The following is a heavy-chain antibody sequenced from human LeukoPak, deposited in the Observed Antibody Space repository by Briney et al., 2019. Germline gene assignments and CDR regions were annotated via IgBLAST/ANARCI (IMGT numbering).Heavy chain of an antibody. CDR3: AIVGHSSGLFDY. V-gene: IGHV1-69*04. CDR1: GGTFSSYA. D-gene: IGHD6-19*01. Sequence: ASVNVSCKASGGTFSSYAISWVRQAPGQGLEWMGRIIPIFGIANYAQKFQGRVTTTADKSTSTAYMELSSLRSEDTAVYYCAIVGHSSGLFDYWGQGTLVTVSS. CDR2: IIPIFGIA. J-gene: IGHJ4*02.